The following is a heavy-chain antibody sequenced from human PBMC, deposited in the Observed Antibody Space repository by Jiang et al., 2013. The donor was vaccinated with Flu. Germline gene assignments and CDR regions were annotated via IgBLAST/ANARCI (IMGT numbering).Heavy chain of an antibody. CDR2: IDWDDDK. D-gene: IGHD4-17*01. J-gene: IGHJ4*02. V-gene: IGHV2-70*12. Sequence: KALEWLALIDWDDDKYYSTSLQTRVTISQDTSKNQVVLTMTNMDPVDTATYYCAHSLSTVTSDYYFDYWGQGTLVTVSS. CDR3: AHSLSTVTSDYYFDY.